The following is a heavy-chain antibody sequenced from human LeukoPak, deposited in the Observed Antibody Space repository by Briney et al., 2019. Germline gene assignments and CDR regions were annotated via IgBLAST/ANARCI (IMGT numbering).Heavy chain of an antibody. Sequence: NPSETLSLTCAVYGGSFSGYYWSWIRQPPGKGLEWIGEINHSGSTNYNPSLKSRVTISVDTSKNQFSLKLSSVTAAYTAVYYCARGRGVVVPAALDPYYFDYWGQGTLVTVSS. CDR2: INHSGST. D-gene: IGHD2-2*01. CDR1: GGSFSGYY. V-gene: IGHV4-34*01. J-gene: IGHJ4*02. CDR3: ARGRGVVVPAALDPYYFDY.